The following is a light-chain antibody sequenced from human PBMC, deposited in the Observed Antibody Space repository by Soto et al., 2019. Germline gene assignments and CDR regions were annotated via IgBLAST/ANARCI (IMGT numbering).Light chain of an antibody. CDR1: SSDVGGFNY. V-gene: IGLV2-14*03. CDR2: DVT. Sequence: QSVLTQPASVSGSPGQSITISRTGTSSDVGGFNYVSWYQQHPGKAPKLMIYDVTNRPSGVSYRFPGSKSGNTASLTISGLQAEDEADYYCNSYTSSSTYVFGTGTKVT. CDR3: NSYTSSSTYV. J-gene: IGLJ1*01.